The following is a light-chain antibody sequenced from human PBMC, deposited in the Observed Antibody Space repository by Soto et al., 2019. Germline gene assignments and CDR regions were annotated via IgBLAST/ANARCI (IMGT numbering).Light chain of an antibody. CDR2: CNS. J-gene: IGLJ2*01. CDR1: SSNIGAGYD. V-gene: IGLV1-40*01. Sequence: QSVLTQPPSVSGAPGQRVTISCTGSSSNIGAGYDVHWYQQLPGTAPKLLIYCNSNRPSGVPDRFSGSKSGTSASLAITGLQADDDADYYCQSYDSSLSGSVFGGGTKLTVL. CDR3: QSYDSSLSGSV.